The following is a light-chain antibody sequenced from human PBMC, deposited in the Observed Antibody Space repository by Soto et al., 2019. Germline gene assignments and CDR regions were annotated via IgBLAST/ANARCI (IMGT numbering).Light chain of an antibody. CDR1: QSVRADY. CDR2: GAS. Sequence: EIVLTQSPDTLSLSPGERATLSCRASQSVRADYLTWYQERRGQAPRLLIYGASNRATGIPDRFSGSGSGTDFTLTISCLQSEDFATYYCQQYYSYPITFGQGTRLEIK. V-gene: IGKV3-20*01. J-gene: IGKJ5*01. CDR3: QQYYSYPIT.